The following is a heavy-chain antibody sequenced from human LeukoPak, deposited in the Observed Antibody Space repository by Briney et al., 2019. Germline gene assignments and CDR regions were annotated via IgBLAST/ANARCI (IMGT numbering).Heavy chain of an antibody. CDR3: ASESSSWYFDY. Sequence: PGGSLRLSCAGSRFTVSSNYMSWVRPAPGKGLEWVSVIYSGGSTYYADSVKGRFTISRDNSKNTLYLQMNSLRAEDTAVYYCASESSSWYFDYWGQGTLVTVSS. CDR1: RFTVSSNY. CDR2: IYSGGST. J-gene: IGHJ4*02. D-gene: IGHD6-13*01. V-gene: IGHV3-53*01.